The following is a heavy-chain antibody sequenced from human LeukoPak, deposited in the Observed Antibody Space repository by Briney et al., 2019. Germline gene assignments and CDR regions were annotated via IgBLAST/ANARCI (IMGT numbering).Heavy chain of an antibody. Sequence: SETLSLTCTVSNGSISNYYWSWIRQTTGKGLDGIGFIYYSGSTNYNPSLKSRVTMSVDTSKNQFSLRLSSVTASDTAVYYCARRGAVYGGNDFDYWGQGTLVTVSS. J-gene: IGHJ4*02. D-gene: IGHD4-23*01. V-gene: IGHV4-59*08. CDR2: IYYSGST. CDR1: NGSISNYY. CDR3: ARRGAVYGGNDFDY.